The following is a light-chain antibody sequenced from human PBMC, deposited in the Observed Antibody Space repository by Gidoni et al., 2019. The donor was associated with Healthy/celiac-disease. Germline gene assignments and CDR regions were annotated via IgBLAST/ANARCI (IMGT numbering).Light chain of an antibody. V-gene: IGLV1-51*01. Sequence: QSVLTQPPSVSAAPGQKVTLSCSGSSSNIGNNYVSWYQQLPGTAPKLLIYDNNKRPSGIPDRFSGSKSGTSATLGITGLQTGDEADYYCGTWDSSLSKAVFGGGTQLTVL. CDR1: SSNIGNNY. CDR3: GTWDSSLSKAV. CDR2: DNN. J-gene: IGLJ7*01.